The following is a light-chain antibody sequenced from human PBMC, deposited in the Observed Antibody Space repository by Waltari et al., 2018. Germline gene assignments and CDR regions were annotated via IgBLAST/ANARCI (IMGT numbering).Light chain of an antibody. CDR1: QSLLHSSVNTF. V-gene: IGKV2-28*01. Sequence: DIVMTQSPLSLSVTPGEPASISCRSSQSLLHSSVNTFLDWYLQEPGQSPQLLIYLVSNRASGVPDRFSGSGSGTDFTLKISRVEAEDVGVYFCMQARQTPWTFGQGTKVEIK. CDR3: MQARQTPWT. J-gene: IGKJ1*01. CDR2: LVS.